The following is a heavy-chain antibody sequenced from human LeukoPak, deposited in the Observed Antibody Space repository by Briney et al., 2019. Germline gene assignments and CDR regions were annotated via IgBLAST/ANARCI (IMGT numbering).Heavy chain of an antibody. V-gene: IGHV3-30*18. CDR3: AKGQNRNGGALAY. J-gene: IGHJ4*02. D-gene: IGHD3-16*01. CDR1: GLTFSRFG. Sequence: GRSLRLPCAASGLTFSRFGMHWVRQAPGKGLDWVALISHDGSQRYYTDSVRGRFTISRDNSKNTLYLQMDSLRAEDTAVYYCAKGQNRNGGALAYWGQGTLVTVSS. CDR2: ISHDGSQR.